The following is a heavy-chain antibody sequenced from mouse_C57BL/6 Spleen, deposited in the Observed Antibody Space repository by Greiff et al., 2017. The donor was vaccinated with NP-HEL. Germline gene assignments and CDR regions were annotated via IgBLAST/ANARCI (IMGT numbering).Heavy chain of an antibody. D-gene: IGHD1-1*01. V-gene: IGHV1-82*01. CDR1: GYAFSSSW. J-gene: IGHJ4*01. CDR3: ARSGDYGSSYEAMDY. CDR2: IYPGDGDT. Sequence: VQRVESGPELVKPGASVKISCKASGYAFSSSWMNWVKQRPGKGLEWIGRIYPGDGDTNYNGKFKGKATLTADKSSSTAYMQLSSLTSEDSAVYFCARSGDYGSSYEAMDYWGQGTSVTVSS.